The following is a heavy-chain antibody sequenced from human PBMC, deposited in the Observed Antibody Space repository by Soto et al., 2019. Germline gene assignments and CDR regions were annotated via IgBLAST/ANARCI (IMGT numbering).Heavy chain of an antibody. CDR3: AREKASTSLLTHYYYAMDV. J-gene: IGHJ6*02. V-gene: IGHV1-46*01. CDR2: INPSGGRT. Sequence: XSVKVSSKSSGYTFIDYYVHWVRQAPGQGLEWMGMINPSGGRTTYPQKFQGRVTMTRDTSTSTVYVELSSLRSDDTAVFYCAREKASTSLLTHYYYAMDVWGQGTTVTVSS. CDR1: GYTFIDYY.